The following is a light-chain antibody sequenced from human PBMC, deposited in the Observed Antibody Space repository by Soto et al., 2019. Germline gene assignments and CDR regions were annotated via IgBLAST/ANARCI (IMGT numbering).Light chain of an antibody. CDR2: IAS. CDR3: QQFNSYPIT. V-gene: IGKV1-9*01. J-gene: IGKJ5*01. Sequence: IQLTQSQCFLSASVGERVSITCRASQGISSYLAWYQQKPGKAPKLLIYIASTLQNGVPSRFSGSGSGTEFTLTISSLQPEDFATYYCQQFNSYPITFGQGTRLEIK. CDR1: QGISSY.